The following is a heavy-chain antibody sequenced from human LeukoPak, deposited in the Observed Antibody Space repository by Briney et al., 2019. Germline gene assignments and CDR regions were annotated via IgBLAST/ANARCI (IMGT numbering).Heavy chain of an antibody. CDR1: GYTFINYS. D-gene: IGHD4-17*01. Sequence: GASVKVSCKASGYTFINYSMHWVRQAPRQGLEWMGIINPSGGSTNYAQKFQGRVTMTRDMSTSTVYMELSSLKSEDTAVYYCARGIGYGDNYYYYMDVWGRGTTVTVSS. CDR2: INPSGGST. CDR3: ARGIGYGDNYYYYMDV. J-gene: IGHJ6*03. V-gene: IGHV1-46*01.